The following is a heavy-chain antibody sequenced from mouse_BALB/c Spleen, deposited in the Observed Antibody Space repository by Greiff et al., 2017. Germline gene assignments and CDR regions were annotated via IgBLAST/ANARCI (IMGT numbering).Heavy chain of an antibody. CDR1: GYTFTSYW. J-gene: IGHJ3*01. CDR3: AREKDLLWLRRFAY. Sequence: VQLQQPGAELVKPGASVKLSCKASGYTFTSYWMHWVKQRPGQGLEWIGEINPSNGRTNYNEKFKSKATLTVDKSSSTAYMQLSSLTSEDSAVYYCAREKDLLWLRRFAYWGQGTLVTVSA. CDR2: INPSNGRT. D-gene: IGHD2-2*01. V-gene: IGHV1S81*02.